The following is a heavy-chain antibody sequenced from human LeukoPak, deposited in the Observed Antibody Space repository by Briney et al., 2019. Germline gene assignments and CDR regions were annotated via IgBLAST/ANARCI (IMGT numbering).Heavy chain of an antibody. J-gene: IGHJ3*02. CDR2: ISGSGGST. V-gene: IGHV3-23*01. CDR1: GFTFSSYA. D-gene: IGHD3-9*01. CDR3: AKELPPLRRRYFDWLSDDAFDI. Sequence: SGGSLRLSCAASGFTFSSYAMSWDRQAPGKGLEWVSAISGSGGSTYYADSVKGRFTISRDNSKNTLYLQMNSLRAEDTAVYYCAKELPPLRRRYFDWLSDDAFDIWGQGTMVTVSS.